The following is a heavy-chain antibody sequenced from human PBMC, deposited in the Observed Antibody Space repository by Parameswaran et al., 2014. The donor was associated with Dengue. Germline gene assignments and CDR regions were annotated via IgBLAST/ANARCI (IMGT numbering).Heavy chain of an antibody. J-gene: IGHJ6*02. V-gene: IGHV4-59*01. Sequence: WIRQPPGKGLEWIGYIFYSGSTNYNPSLKSRVTISVGTSKNQFSLKLSSVTAADTAVYYCARGELDPVHMDVWGQGTTVTVSS. CDR2: IFYSGST. D-gene: IGHD1-1*01. CDR3: ARGELDPVHMDV.